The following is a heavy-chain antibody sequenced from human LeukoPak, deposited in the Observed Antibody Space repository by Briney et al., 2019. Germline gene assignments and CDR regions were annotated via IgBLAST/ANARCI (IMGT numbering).Heavy chain of an antibody. Sequence: GESLKISCKGSGYSFTSYWIGWVRQMPGKGLEWMGIIYPGDSDTRYSPSFQGQVTISADKSISTAYLQWSSLKASDTAMYYCARHRGIAARAHLGWFDYWGQGTLVTVSS. V-gene: IGHV5-51*01. CDR2: IYPGDSDT. CDR3: ARHRGIAARAHLGWFDY. D-gene: IGHD6-6*01. CDR1: GYSFTSYW. J-gene: IGHJ4*02.